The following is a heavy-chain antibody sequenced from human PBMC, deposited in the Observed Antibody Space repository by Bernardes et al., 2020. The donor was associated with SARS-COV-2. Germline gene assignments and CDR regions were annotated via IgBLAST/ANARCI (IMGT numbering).Heavy chain of an antibody. Sequence: SVKVSCKASGFTFTSSAMQWVRQARGQRLEWIGWIVVGSGNTNYAQKFQERVTITRDMSTSTAYMELSSLRSEDTAVYYCAAIWDYDCWSGYNYFDYWGQGTLVTVSS. J-gene: IGHJ4*02. V-gene: IGHV1-58*02. D-gene: IGHD3-3*01. CDR2: IVVGSGNT. CDR3: AAIWDYDCWSGYNYFDY. CDR1: GFTFTSSA.